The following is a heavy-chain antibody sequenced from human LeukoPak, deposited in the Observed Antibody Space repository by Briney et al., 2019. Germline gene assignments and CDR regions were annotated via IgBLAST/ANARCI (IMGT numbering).Heavy chain of an antibody. CDR1: GFTFSTYH. CDR3: VRDYQWSLEF. V-gene: IGHV3-48*01. Sequence: AGGSVRLSYAASGFTFSTYHMHWVRQAPGKGLEWLSYINYGNRPTYYADSVKGRFTISRDNAKNSLYLQLDGLRVEDTAVYYCVRDYQWSLEFWGQGTPATVSS. J-gene: IGHJ4*02. CDR2: INYGNRPT. D-gene: IGHD1-1*01.